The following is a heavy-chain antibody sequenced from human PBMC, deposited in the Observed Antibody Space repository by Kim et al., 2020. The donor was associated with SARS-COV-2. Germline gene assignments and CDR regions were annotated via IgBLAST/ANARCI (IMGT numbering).Heavy chain of an antibody. V-gene: IGHV4-38-2*02. J-gene: IGHJ6*01. D-gene: IGHD5-12*01. CDR1: GYSISSGYY. CDR2: IYHSGST. Sequence: SETLSLTCTVSGYSISSGYYWGWIRQPPGKGLEWIGSIYHSGSTYYNPSLKSRVTISVDTSKNQFSLKLSSVTAADTAVYFCARDGRTRLRKGGIDYYY. CDR3: ARDGRTRLRKGGIDYYY.